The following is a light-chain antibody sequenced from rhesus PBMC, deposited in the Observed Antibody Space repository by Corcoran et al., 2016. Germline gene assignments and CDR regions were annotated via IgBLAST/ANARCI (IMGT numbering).Light chain of an antibody. J-gene: IGKJ1*01. Sequence: DIQMTQSPSSLSASVGDTVTITCRASQSISSWLAWYQKKPGKAPKLLIYKAPSLQSGVPSRVIGSVSGTDCTLTISSLQSEDCATDYCQQYSSSPRTFGQGTKVEIK. CDR1: QSISSW. V-gene: IGKV1-22*01. CDR2: KAP. CDR3: QQYSSSPRT.